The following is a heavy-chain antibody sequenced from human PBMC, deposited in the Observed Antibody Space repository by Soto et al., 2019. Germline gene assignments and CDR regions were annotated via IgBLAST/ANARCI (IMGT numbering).Heavy chain of an antibody. J-gene: IGHJ2*01. D-gene: IGHD5-18*01. Sequence: EVQLVESGGGLVQPGGSLRLSCAASGFTFSSYDMHWVRQATGKGLEWVSAIGTAGDTYYPGSVKGRFTISRENAKNSLYLQMNSLRAEDTAVYYCARVVHLREYSYGDNWYFDLWGRGTLVTVSS. CDR2: IGTAGDT. CDR1: GFTFSSYD. V-gene: IGHV3-13*01. CDR3: ARVVHLREYSYGDNWYFDL.